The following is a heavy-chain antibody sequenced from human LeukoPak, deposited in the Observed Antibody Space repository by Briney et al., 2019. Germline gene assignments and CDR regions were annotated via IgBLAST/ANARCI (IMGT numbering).Heavy chain of an antibody. CDR3: ARSGYSYGHDY. CDR1: GGSIRGYY. Sequence: SETLSLTCNVSGGSIRGYYWSWIRQPPGKGLEWIGYIYSSGSTNYNPSLRSRVTISVDTSKNQFSLKLSSVTAADTAVYYCARSGYSYGHDYWGQGTLVTVSS. V-gene: IGHV4-59*01. J-gene: IGHJ4*02. CDR2: IYSSGST. D-gene: IGHD5-18*01.